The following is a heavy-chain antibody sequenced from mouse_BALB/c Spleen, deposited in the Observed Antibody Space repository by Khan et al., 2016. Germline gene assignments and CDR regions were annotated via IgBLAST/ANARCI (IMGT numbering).Heavy chain of an antibody. Sequence: VQLKESGPSLVKPSQTLSLTCSVTGDSITSGYWNWIRKFPGNKLEYMGYISYSGGTYNNPSLKSRISITRDTSKNQYYLQLNSVTTEDTGTYYCARYAGSSYVRGMDYWGQGLSVTVSS. CDR2: ISYSGGT. D-gene: IGHD1-1*01. V-gene: IGHV3-8*02. CDR3: ARYAGSSYVRGMDY. CDR1: GDSITSGY. J-gene: IGHJ4*01.